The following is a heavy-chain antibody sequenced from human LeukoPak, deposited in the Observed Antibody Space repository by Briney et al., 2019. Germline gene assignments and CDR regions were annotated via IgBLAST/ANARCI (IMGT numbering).Heavy chain of an antibody. CDR1: GFTFSNYG. CDR2: IWYDGSNK. CDR3: ARGYYYDSSGYSQYFQH. Sequence: PGRSLRLSCAASGFTFSNYGMHWVRQAPGKGLEWVAVIWYDGSNKYYADSVKGRFTISRDNSKNTLYLQMNSLRAEDTAVYYCARGYYYDSSGYSQYFQHWGQGTLVTVSS. D-gene: IGHD3-22*01. J-gene: IGHJ1*01. V-gene: IGHV3-33*01.